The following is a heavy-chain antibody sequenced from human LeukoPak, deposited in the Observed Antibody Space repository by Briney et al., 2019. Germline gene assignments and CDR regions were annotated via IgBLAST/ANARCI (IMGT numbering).Heavy chain of an antibody. J-gene: IGHJ6*02. D-gene: IGHD3-10*01. CDR2: IKSKTDGGTT. CDR1: GFTFSNAW. CDR3: TTDLWFGEFGLNV. Sequence: GSLRLSCAASGFTFSNAWMSWVRQAPGKGLEWVGRIKSKTDGGTTDYAAPVKGRFTISRDDSKNTLYVQMNSLKTEDTAVYYCTTDLWFGEFGLNVWGQGTTVIVSS. V-gene: IGHV3-15*01.